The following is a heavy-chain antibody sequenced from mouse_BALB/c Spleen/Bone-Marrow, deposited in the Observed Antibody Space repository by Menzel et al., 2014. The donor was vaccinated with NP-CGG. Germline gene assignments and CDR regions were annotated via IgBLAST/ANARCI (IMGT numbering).Heavy chain of an antibody. CDR3: ARLGYYGSFAF. CDR1: GFDFSSFW. D-gene: IGHD1-2*01. J-gene: IGHJ3*01. CDR2: INPDSSTI. V-gene: IGHV4-1*02. Sequence: EVKVVESGGGLVQPGGSLKLSCAASGFDFSSFWMSWVRQAPGKGLEWIGEINPDSSTINYTPSLKDKFIISRDNAKNTPYLQMSKVRTEDTALYDGARLGYYGSFAFWGQGTLVTVSA.